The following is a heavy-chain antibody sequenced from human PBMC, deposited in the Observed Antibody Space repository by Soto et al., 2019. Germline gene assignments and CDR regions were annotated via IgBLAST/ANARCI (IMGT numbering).Heavy chain of an antibody. CDR3: ARTISLSSRLPYWYFDL. V-gene: IGHV1-69*01. CDR2: IIPIFGTA. D-gene: IGHD6-6*01. Sequence: QVQLVQSGAEVKKPGSSVKVSCKASGGTFSSYAISWVRQAPGQGLEWMGGIIPIFGTANYAQKFQGRVTITADESTSTAYMELSSLRSEDTAVYYCARTISLSSRLPYWYFDLWGRGTLVTVSS. J-gene: IGHJ2*01. CDR1: GGTFSSYA.